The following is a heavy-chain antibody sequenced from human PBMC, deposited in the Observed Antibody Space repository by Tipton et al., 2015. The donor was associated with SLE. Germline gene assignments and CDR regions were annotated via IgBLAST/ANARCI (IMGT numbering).Heavy chain of an antibody. CDR1: GGSISSSSYY. CDR3: ARRGSYSGYYYYGMDV. J-gene: IGHJ6*02. D-gene: IGHD1-26*01. CDR2: IYYSGST. Sequence: TLSLTCTVSGGSISSSSYYWGWIRQPPGKGLEWIGSIYYSGSTYYNPSLKSRVAISVDTSKNQFSLKLSSVTAADTAVYYCARRGSYSGYYYYGMDVWGQGTTVTVSS. V-gene: IGHV4-39*07.